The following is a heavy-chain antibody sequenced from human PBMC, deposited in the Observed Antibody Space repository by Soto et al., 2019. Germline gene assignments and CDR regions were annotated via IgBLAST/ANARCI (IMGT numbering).Heavy chain of an antibody. CDR3: ARLGYSSSWSGVYYYYGMDV. Sequence: SGALSLTCTFPGSSITSSSYYWVWIRQPPGKGLEWIGSIYYSGSTYYNPSLKSRVTISVDTSKNQFSLKLSSVTAADTAVYYCARLGYSSSWSGVYYYYGMDVWGQGTTVT. CDR2: IYYSGST. CDR1: GSSITSSSYY. D-gene: IGHD6-13*01. J-gene: IGHJ6*02. V-gene: IGHV4-39*01.